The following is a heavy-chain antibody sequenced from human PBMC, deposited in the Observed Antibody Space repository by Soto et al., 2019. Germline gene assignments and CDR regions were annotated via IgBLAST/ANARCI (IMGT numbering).Heavy chain of an antibody. CDR3: ARDKSVVVPRYGLDV. D-gene: IGHD3-22*01. V-gene: IGHV3-11*01. CDR2: ISSRGSTI. Sequence: GGSLRLSCAASEFTFRDYYMSWIRQARGQGLEWVSYISSRGSTIYYADSVKGRFTISRDNAKNSLYLQMNSLRAEDTAVYYCARDKSVVVPRYGLDVWGQGTTVTVSS. CDR1: EFTFRDYY. J-gene: IGHJ6*02.